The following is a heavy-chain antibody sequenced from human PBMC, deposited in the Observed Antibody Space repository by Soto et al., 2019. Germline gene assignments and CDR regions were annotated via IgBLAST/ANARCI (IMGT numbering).Heavy chain of an antibody. CDR1: GGSISSSSYY. J-gene: IGHJ4*02. Sequence: SETLSLTCTVSGGSISSSSYYWGWICQPPGKGLEWIGSIYYSGSTYYNPSLKSRVTISVDTSKNQFSLKLSSVTAADTAVYYCASFEYSSSFFDYWGQGTLVTVSS. CDR3: ASFEYSSSFFDY. V-gene: IGHV4-39*01. D-gene: IGHD6-6*01. CDR2: IYYSGST.